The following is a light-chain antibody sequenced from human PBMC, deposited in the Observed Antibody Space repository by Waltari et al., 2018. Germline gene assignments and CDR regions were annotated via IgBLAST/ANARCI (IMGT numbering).Light chain of an antibody. V-gene: IGKV2-40*01. Sequence: DIVMTQTPLSLPVTLGEPASISCRSSQSLLDSEDGNTYLEWYLQKPGQSPQLVIYEVSNSASGVPDRFSGSGSDSDLTLNISSLASEDFGVYYCMHPLEFPFTFAPGTKLDIQ. CDR1: QSLLDSEDGNTY. CDR3: MHPLEFPFT. J-gene: IGKJ3*01. CDR2: EVS.